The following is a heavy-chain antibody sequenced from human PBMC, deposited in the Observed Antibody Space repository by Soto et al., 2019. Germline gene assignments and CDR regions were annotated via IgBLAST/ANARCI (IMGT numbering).Heavy chain of an antibody. CDR2: INAGNGNK. V-gene: IGHV1-3*01. D-gene: IGHD1-26*01. J-gene: IGHJ4*02. Sequence: DSVQGSCKASGYTFTSYAMHWVRQAPRQRLEWMGWINAGNGNKKYSQKFQGRVTITRDTSASTAYMELSSLRSEDTALYYCARSPPHGGTSTWAADYWGQEVQVTVSS. CDR3: ARSPPHGGTSTWAADY. CDR1: GYTFTSYA.